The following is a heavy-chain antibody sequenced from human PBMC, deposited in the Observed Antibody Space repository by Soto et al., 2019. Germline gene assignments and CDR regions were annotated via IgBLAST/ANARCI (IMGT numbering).Heavy chain of an antibody. D-gene: IGHD3-22*01. CDR3: AKEMGDYYDSSGSWFDP. V-gene: IGHV3-23*01. Sequence: PGGSLRLSCAASVFSFSSYVMSWVRQAPGKGLEWVSAISGSGGNTYYADSVKGRFTISRDNSKNTLFLQMNSLRAEDTALYFCAKEMGDYYDSSGSWFDPWGQGTLVTVSS. CDR1: VFSFSSYV. CDR2: ISGSGGNT. J-gene: IGHJ5*02.